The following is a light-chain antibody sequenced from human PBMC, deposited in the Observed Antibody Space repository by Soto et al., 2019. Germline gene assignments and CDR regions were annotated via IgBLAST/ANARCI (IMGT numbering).Light chain of an antibody. V-gene: IGKV1-8*01. CDR3: QQYYSYPPGT. CDR1: QGISSY. CDR2: AAF. Sequence: AIRMTQSPSSLSASTGDRVTITCRASQGISSYLAWYQQKPGKAPKLLIYAAFTLQSGVPSRFSGSGSGTDFTLTISCLQSEYFATYYCQQYYSYPPGTFGQGTKVEIK. J-gene: IGKJ1*01.